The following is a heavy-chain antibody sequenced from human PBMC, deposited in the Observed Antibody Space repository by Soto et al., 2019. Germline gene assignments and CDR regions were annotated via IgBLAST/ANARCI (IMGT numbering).Heavy chain of an antibody. CDR1: GYTFTSYY. CDR2: INPSGGST. D-gene: IGHD2-2*01. V-gene: IGHV1-46*01. J-gene: IGHJ6*02. CDR3: ALAPAAIPYGMDV. Sequence: ASAKVSCKASGYTFTSYYMRWVRQAPGQGLEWMGRINPSGGSTSYAQKFQGRVTMTRDTSTSTVYMELSSLRSEDTAVYYCALAPAAIPYGMDVWGQGTTVTVSS.